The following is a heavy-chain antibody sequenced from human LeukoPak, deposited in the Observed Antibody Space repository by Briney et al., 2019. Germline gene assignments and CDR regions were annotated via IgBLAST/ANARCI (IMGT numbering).Heavy chain of an antibody. CDR2: IYSGGST. D-gene: IGHD5-18*01. V-gene: IGHV3-53*01. Sequence: AGSLRLSCAASGFTVSSNYMSWVRQAQGKGLEWVSVIYSGGSTYYADSVKGGFTSPRDNSKNTLYLQMNSLRAEDTAVYYCARVLYTAMEPSDMDVWGKGTTVTVSS. J-gene: IGHJ6*03. CDR3: ARVLYTAMEPSDMDV. CDR1: GFTVSSNY.